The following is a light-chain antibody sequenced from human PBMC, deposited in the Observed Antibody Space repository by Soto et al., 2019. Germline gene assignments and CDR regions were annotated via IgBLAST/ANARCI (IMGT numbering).Light chain of an antibody. J-gene: IGKJ3*01. CDR1: QDISNY. CDR2: DAS. CDR3: QQYDNLPIT. Sequence: DIQMTQSPSSLSASVGDRVTITCQASQDISNYLNWYQQKPGKAPKLLIYDASNLETAVPSRFSGSGSGTDFTFTISSLQPEDIATYYCQQYDNLPITFGPGTKVDIK. V-gene: IGKV1-33*01.